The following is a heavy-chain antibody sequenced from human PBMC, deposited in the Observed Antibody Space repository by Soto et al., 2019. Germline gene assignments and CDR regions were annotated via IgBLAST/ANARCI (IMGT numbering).Heavy chain of an antibody. D-gene: IGHD3-10*01. CDR3: ASFYFAPESDY. Sequence: GGSLRLSCAASEFTFSSYSMNWVRQAPGKGLEWVSYISSSSSTIYYADSVEGRFTISRDNAKNSLYLQMNSLRAEDTAVYYCASFYFAPESDYWGQGTLVTVSS. CDR1: EFTFSSYS. J-gene: IGHJ4*02. CDR2: ISSSSSTI. V-gene: IGHV3-48*01.